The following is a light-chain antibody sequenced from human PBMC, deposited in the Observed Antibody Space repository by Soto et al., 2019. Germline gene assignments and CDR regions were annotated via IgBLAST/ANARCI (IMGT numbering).Light chain of an antibody. V-gene: IGKV3-15*01. CDR2: GAS. Sequence: VVTQSPATLSVFPGETATLSCRASQSVSSDLAWYQQRPGQAPRLLLYGASTRATGIPARFRGSGSGTEFRLTISSLQSEDFATYYCQQYNTWHPKMAFGRGTKVEI. CDR3: QQYNTWHPKMA. J-gene: IGKJ1*01. CDR1: QSVSSD.